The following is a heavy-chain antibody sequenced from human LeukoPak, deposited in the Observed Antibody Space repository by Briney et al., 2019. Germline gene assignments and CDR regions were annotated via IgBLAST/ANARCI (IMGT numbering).Heavy chain of an antibody. J-gene: IGHJ4*02. CDR3: AREVRYYYDSSGHSD. V-gene: IGHV3-48*03. CDR1: GFTFSSYE. Sequence: GGSLRLSCAASGFTFSSYEMNWVRQAPGKGLEWVSYISSSGSTIYYADSVKGRFTISRDNAKNSLYLQMNSLRAEDTAVYYCAREVRYYYDSSGHSDWGRGTLVTVSS. CDR2: ISSSGSTI. D-gene: IGHD3-22*01.